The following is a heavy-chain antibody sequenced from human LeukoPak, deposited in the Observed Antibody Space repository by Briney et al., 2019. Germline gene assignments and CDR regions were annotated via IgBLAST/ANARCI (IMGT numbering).Heavy chain of an antibody. CDR3: ARAVDDSSGYYLDY. CDR1: GHTFTGYY. V-gene: IGHV1-2*04. CDR2: INPNSGGT. Sequence: GASVKVSCKASGHTFTGYYMHWVRQAPGQGLEWMGWINPNSGGTNYAQKFQGWVTMTRDTSISTAYMELSRLRSDDTAVYYCARAVDDSSGYYLDYWGQGTLVTVSS. D-gene: IGHD3-22*01. J-gene: IGHJ4*02.